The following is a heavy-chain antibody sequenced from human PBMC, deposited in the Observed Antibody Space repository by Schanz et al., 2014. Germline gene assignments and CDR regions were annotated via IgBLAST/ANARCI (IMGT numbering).Heavy chain of an antibody. CDR3: AKDQLANYRGSGYNWFDP. CDR2: ISYNEITK. V-gene: IGHV3-30-3*01. D-gene: IGHD3-10*01. CDR1: GFTFNSYD. Sequence: QVQLVESGGGVVQPGRSLRLSCAASGFTFNSYDLSWVRQAPGKGPEWVAVISYNEITKYYGDSVKGRFTVSRDNSKNTVYLQMNSLRADDTAVYYCAKDQLANYRGSGYNWFDPWGQGTLVTVSS. J-gene: IGHJ5*02.